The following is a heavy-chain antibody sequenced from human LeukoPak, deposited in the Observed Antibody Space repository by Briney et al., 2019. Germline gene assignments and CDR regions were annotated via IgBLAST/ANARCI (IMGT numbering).Heavy chain of an antibody. Sequence: SETLSLTCAVYGGSFSGYYWSWIRQPPGKGLEWIGEINHSGSTNYNPSLKRRVTISVDTSKNQFSLKLSSVTAADTAVYYCARGPTYYYDSSGYPWRQGTLVTVSS. V-gene: IGHV4-34*01. CDR3: ARGPTYYYDSSGYP. D-gene: IGHD3-22*01. CDR1: GGSFSGYY. J-gene: IGHJ5*02. CDR2: INHSGST.